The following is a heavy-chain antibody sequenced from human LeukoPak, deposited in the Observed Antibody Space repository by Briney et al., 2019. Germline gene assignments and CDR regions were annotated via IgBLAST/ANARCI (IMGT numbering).Heavy chain of an antibody. Sequence: GGSLRLSCAASGFTFSINWMTWVRQAPGKGLEWVASVKKDASEKYYVDSVKGRFTISRDNAKNSLYLQMNSLRAEDTAVYYCARDRRSPRYSYGRPYYYGMDVWGQGTTVTVSS. CDR1: GFTFSINW. D-gene: IGHD5-18*01. J-gene: IGHJ6*02. CDR3: ARDRRSPRYSYGRPYYYGMDV. V-gene: IGHV3-7*01. CDR2: VKKDASEK.